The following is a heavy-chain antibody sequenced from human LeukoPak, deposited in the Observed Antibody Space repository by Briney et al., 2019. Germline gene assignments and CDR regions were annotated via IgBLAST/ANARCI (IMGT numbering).Heavy chain of an antibody. V-gene: IGHV1-69*06. Sequence: SVKVSFKASGGTFSSYAISWVRQAPGQGLEWMGGIIPIFGTANYAQKFQGRVTITADKSTSTAYMELSSLRSEDTAVYYCARVNVDYYDSSGIPFDYWGQGTLVTVSS. D-gene: IGHD3-22*01. CDR2: IIPIFGTA. J-gene: IGHJ4*02. CDR1: GGTFSSYA. CDR3: ARVNVDYYDSSGIPFDY.